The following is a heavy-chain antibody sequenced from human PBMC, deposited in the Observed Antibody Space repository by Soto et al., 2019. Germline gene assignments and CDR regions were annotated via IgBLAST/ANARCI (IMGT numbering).Heavy chain of an antibody. D-gene: IGHD3-22*01. CDR1: GFTFSDYY. CDR3: AIRASYYDSSGYFDY. V-gene: IGHV3-11*06. J-gene: IGHJ4*02. CDR2: ISSSSSYT. Sequence: PGGSLRLSCAASGFTFSDYYMSWIRQAPGKGLEWVSHISSSSSYTNYADSVKGRFTISRDNAKNTLYLQMNSLRAEDTAVYYCAIRASYYDSSGYFDYWGQGTLVTVSS.